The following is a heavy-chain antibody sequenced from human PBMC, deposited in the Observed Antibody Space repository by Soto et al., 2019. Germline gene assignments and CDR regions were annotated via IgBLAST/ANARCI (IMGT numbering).Heavy chain of an antibody. D-gene: IGHD1-7*01. V-gene: IGHV1-69*01. J-gene: IGHJ6*02. CDR2: IIPICGTA. CDR3: ARERLTGTTTFYYYCGMDV. CDR1: GGTFSSYA. Sequence: QVQLVQSGAEVKKPGSSVTVSCKASGGTFSSYAISWVRQAPGQGLEWMGGIIPICGTANYAQKFQGRVTITADESTSTAYMELSSLRSEDTAVYYCARERLTGTTTFYYYCGMDVWGQGTTVTVSS.